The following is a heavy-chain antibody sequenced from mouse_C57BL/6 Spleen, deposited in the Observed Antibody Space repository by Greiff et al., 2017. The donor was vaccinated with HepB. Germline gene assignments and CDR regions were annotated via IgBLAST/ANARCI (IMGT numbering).Heavy chain of an antibody. V-gene: IGHV1-81*01. D-gene: IGHD1-1*01. CDR3: ARRDYGSSYEGVYAMDY. CDR2: IYPRSGNT. Sequence: QVQLQQSGAELARPGASVKLSCKASGYTFTSSGISWVKQRTGQGLEWIGEIYPRSGNTYYNEKFKGKATLPADKSSSTAYMELRSLTSEDSAVYVCARRDYGSSYEGVYAMDYWGQGTSVTVSS. J-gene: IGHJ4*01. CDR1: GYTFTSSG.